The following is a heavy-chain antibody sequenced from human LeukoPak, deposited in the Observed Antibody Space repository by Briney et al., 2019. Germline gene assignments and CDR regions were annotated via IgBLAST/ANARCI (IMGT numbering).Heavy chain of an antibody. CDR1: GGSVSSGSYY. J-gene: IGHJ4*02. D-gene: IGHD2-2*01. CDR2: IYYSGST. CDR3: ARVVNNQLEFDY. Sequence: SETLSLTCTASGGSVSSGSYYWSWLRQPPGKGLEWIGYIYYSGSTNYNPSLKSRVTISVDTSKNQFSLKLSSVTAADTAVYYCARVVNNQLEFDYWGQGTLVTVSS. V-gene: IGHV4-61*01.